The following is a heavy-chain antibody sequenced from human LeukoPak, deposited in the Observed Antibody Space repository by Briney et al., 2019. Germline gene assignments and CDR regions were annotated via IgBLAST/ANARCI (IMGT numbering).Heavy chain of an antibody. J-gene: IGHJ4*02. D-gene: IGHD6-13*01. Sequence: PGRSLRLSCAASGFTFSSYAMHRVRQAPGKGLEWVAVISYDGSNKYYADSVKGRFTISRDNSKNTLYLQMNSLGAEDTAVYYCARESRYYFDYWGQGTLVTVSS. CDR2: ISYDGSNK. CDR1: GFTFSSYA. V-gene: IGHV3-30*04. CDR3: ARESRYYFDY.